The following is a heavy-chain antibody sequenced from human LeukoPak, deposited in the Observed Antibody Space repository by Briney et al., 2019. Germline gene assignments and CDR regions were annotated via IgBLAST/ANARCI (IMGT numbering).Heavy chain of an antibody. Sequence: ASVKVSCKASGYTFTSYGISWVRQAPGQGPEWMGWINTYNGNTNYVQKLQGRVTMTTDTSTSTAYMELRSLRSDDTAVYYCARVGWFGVYADYWGQGTLVTVSS. CDR2: INTYNGNT. CDR1: GYTFTSYG. V-gene: IGHV1-18*01. CDR3: ARVGWFGVYADY. J-gene: IGHJ4*02. D-gene: IGHD3-10*01.